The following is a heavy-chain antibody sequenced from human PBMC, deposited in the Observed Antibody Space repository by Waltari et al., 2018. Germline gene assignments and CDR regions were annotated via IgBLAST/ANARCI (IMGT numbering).Heavy chain of an antibody. CDR3: ATTNGDY. Sequence: EVLLEQSGTVVKKPGESLTISCRGSGYTFTTYWIGWVGQVPGGGLEWMGIIHPGNSEKRYTASVQGQVTISADTSTNTAYLQWSSLKASDTARYYCATTNGDYWGQGTLVLVSS. D-gene: IGHD2-8*01. J-gene: IGHJ4*01. CDR2: IHPGNSEK. CDR1: GYTFTTYW. V-gene: IGHV5-51*01.